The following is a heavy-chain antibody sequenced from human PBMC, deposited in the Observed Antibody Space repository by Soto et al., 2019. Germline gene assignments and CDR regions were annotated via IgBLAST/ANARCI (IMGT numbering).Heavy chain of an antibody. CDR2: ISGSGGST. CDR1: GFTFSSCA. J-gene: IGHJ4*02. V-gene: IGHV3-23*01. Sequence: EVQLLESGGGLVQPGGSLRLYCAASGFTFSSCAMSWVRQAPGKGLEWVSAISGSGGSTYYADSVKGRFSISRDNSKNTLYLQMNSLRAEDTAVYYCAKDQIPTYYDILTGWLDYWGQGTLVTVSS. CDR3: AKDQIPTYYDILTGWLDY. D-gene: IGHD3-9*01.